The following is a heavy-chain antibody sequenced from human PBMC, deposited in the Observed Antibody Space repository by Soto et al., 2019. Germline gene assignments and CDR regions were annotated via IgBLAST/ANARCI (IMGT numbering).Heavy chain of an antibody. J-gene: IGHJ4*02. CDR2: VFHSGAT. D-gene: IGHD3-3*01. Sequence: QLPLRESGPGLLNPSETLSLTCTVSGGSIDNSRDYWGWVRQSPGMRLECIGNVFHSGATYYNPSLQSRITVAGDTTKNHFSLKLTSVTAADTAVYYFVKLSATRSDFECWGQGVVVSVSS. V-gene: IGHV4-39*02. CDR1: GGSIDNSRDY. CDR3: VKLSATRSDFEC.